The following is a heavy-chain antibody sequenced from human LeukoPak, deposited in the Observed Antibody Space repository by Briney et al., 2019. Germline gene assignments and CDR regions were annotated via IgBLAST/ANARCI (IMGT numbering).Heavy chain of an antibody. CDR2: VYYSGRT. CDR1: GGSISNYY. D-gene: IGHD3-10*01. V-gene: IGHV4-59*01. Sequence: SETLSLTCSVSGGSISNYYWSWIRQPPGKGLEWIGYVYYSGRTNYNPSLKSRVTISVDTSKNQFSLKLSSVTAADTAVYYCARDLVLVRGWGVGYYYYYMDVWGKGTTVTISS. J-gene: IGHJ6*03. CDR3: ARDLVLVRGWGVGYYYYYMDV.